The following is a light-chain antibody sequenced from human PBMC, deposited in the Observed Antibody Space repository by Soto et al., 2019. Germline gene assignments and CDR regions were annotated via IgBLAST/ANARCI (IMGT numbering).Light chain of an antibody. V-gene: IGKV3-20*01. J-gene: IGKJ2*01. Sequence: EIVVTQSPGALSLSPGDRAILSCRASQTVSSSYLAWYQQKPGQAPRLLIYSASSRATGIPDRFSGSGSGTDFTLTISRLEPEDFAVYYCQQFDSSSYTFGQGTKLEIK. CDR3: QQFDSSSYT. CDR1: QTVSSSY. CDR2: SAS.